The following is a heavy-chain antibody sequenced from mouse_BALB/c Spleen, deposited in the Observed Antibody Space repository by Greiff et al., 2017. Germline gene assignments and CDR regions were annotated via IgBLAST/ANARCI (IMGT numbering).Heavy chain of an antibody. CDR2: IYPGNSDT. CDR3: TRSTMTHAMDY. Sequence: EVQLQQSGTVLARPGASVKMSCKASGYTFTSYWMHWVKQRPGQGLEWIGAIYPGNSDTSYNQKFKGKAKLTAVTSTSTAYMELSSLTNEDSAVYYCTRSTMTHAMDYWGQGTSVTVSS. D-gene: IGHD2-4*01. CDR1: GYTFTSYW. J-gene: IGHJ4*01. V-gene: IGHV1-5*01.